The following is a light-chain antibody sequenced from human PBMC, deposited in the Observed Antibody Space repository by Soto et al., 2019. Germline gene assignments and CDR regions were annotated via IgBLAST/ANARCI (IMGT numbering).Light chain of an antibody. CDR1: QSVDIN. V-gene: IGKV3D-15*01. Sequence: EIVLTQSPATLSVSPGERVTLSCRASQSVDINLAWYQQKPGQAPRLLIYDASSRATGIPDRFSGSGSGTDFSLTISRLEPEDFAVYYCQQYERGFTFGPGTRWIS. CDR3: QQYERGFT. J-gene: IGKJ3*01. CDR2: DAS.